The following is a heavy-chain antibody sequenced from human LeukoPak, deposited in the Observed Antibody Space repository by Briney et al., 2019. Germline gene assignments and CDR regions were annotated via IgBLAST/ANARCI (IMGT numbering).Heavy chain of an antibody. V-gene: IGHV4-59*08. CDR1: GGSISSYY. D-gene: IGHD5-12*01. CDR3: ARRYSGYGNAFDI. J-gene: IGHJ3*02. CDR2: IYSSGST. Sequence: VKPSETLSLTCTVSGGSISSYYWSWIRQPPGKGLEWIGYIYSSGSTNYSPSLKSRVTISVDTSKNQFSLKLYSVTAADTAVYYCARRYSGYGNAFDIWGQGTMVTVSS.